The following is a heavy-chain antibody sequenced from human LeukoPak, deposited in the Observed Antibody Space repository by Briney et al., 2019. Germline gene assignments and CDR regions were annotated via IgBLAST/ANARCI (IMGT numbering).Heavy chain of an antibody. CDR2: ISWNSGSI. CDR3: AKGQSGSYGYYFDY. V-gene: IGHV3-9*03. Sequence: PGGSLRLSCSASGFTFDDYAMHWVRQAPGKGLEWVSGISWNSGSIGYADSVKGRFTISRDNAKNSLYLQMNSLRAEDMALYHGAKGQSGSYGYYFDYWGRGTLVTVSS. D-gene: IGHD1-26*01. CDR1: GFTFDDYA. J-gene: IGHJ4*02.